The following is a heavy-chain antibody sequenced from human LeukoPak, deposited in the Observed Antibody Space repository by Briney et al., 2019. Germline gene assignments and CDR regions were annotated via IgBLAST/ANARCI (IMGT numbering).Heavy chain of an antibody. J-gene: IGHJ6*03. CDR2: ISSSGSTI. D-gene: IGHD5-24*01. V-gene: IGHV3-11*04. CDR1: GFTFSDYY. CDR3: ARDPVEMATIGDYYYMDV. Sequence: PGGSLRLSCAASGFTFSDYYMSWIHQAPGKGLEWVSYISSSGSTIYYADSVKGRFTISRDNAKNSLYLRMNSLRAEDTAVYYCARDPVEMATIGDYYYMDVWGKGTTVTVSS.